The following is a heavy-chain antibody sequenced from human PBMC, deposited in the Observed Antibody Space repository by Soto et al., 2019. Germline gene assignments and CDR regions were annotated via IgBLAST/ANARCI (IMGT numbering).Heavy chain of an antibody. Sequence: QVQLQESGPGLVKPSETLSLTCTVSGGSVSSGSYYWSWIRQPPGKGLEWIGYIYYSGSTNYNPPHKTLITIAVDTSKNPFALKLSSVTAADTAVYYCARDGLGLPGLMGRYDSSGSPIRPGYWGQGTLVTVSS. V-gene: IGHV4-61*01. J-gene: IGHJ4*02. CDR1: GGSVSSGSYY. CDR2: IYYSGST. CDR3: ARDGLGLPGLMGRYDSSGSPIRPGY. D-gene: IGHD3-22*01.